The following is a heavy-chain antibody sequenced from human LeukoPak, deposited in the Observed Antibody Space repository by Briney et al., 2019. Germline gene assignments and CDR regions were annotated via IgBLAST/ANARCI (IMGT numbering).Heavy chain of an antibody. J-gene: IGHJ3*01. D-gene: IGHD4-17*01. CDR3: AKDPNGDYLGAFDA. CDR2: ITGGGGKT. CDR1: GFRLSSYV. V-gene: IGHV3-23*01. Sequence: GGSLRLSCAASGFRLSSYVVTCVRQAPGKGLEWVSSITGGGGKTFYADAVKGRFTISRDDSENTVYLQMNSLRADDTAVYYCAKDPNGDYLGAFDAWGQGTMVTVSS.